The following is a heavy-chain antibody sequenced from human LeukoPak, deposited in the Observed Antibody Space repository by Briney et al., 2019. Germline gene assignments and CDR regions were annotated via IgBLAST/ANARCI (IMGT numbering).Heavy chain of an antibody. V-gene: IGHV3-7*01. CDR1: GFTLSNYW. Sequence: GGSLRLSCAASGFTLSNYWMSRVRQAPGKGLEWVANIKQDGSEKYNVESVEGRFTISRDNAKSSLYLQMISLRAEDTAVYFCAREISSWYQTEGRFDPWGQGTLVTVSS. CDR3: AREISSWYQTEGRFDP. D-gene: IGHD6-13*01. CDR2: IKQDGSEK. J-gene: IGHJ5*02.